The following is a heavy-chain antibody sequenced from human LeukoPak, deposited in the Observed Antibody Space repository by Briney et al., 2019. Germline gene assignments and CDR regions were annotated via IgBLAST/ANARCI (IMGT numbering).Heavy chain of an antibody. CDR2: ISYDGSNK. CDR3: ARVSAPGTSGWYFGY. V-gene: IGHV3-30*03. Sequence: GRSLRLSCAASGFTFNSFGMHWVRQAPGKGLEWVAVISYDGSNKYFADSVKGRFTISRDNSKNTLYLQMNSLRAEDTAMYYCARVSAPGTSGWYFGYWGQGTLVTVSS. J-gene: IGHJ4*02. CDR1: GFTFNSFG. D-gene: IGHD6-19*01.